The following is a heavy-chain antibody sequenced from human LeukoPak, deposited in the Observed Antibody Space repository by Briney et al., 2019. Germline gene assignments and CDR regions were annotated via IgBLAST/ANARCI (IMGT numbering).Heavy chain of an antibody. Sequence: PSETLSLTCTVSGGSISSSSYYWGWIRQSPGKGLEWIGYIYYSGSTNYNPSLKSRVTISVDTSKNQFSLRLTSVTAADTAVYYCARDGGYYFDYWGQGTLVTVSS. J-gene: IGHJ4*02. V-gene: IGHV4-61*01. D-gene: IGHD3-16*01. CDR3: ARDGGYYFDY. CDR2: IYYSGST. CDR1: GGSISSSSYY.